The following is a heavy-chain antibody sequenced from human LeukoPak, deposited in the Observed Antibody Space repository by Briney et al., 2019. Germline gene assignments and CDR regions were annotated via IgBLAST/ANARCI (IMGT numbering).Heavy chain of an antibody. V-gene: IGHV3-30*02. CDR3: AKGGSEYDFWSRYYVDY. D-gene: IGHD3-3*01. Sequence: GGSLRLSCAASGFTFSTYGMHWVRQAPGKGLEWVAVIWYGGGSKFYADSVKGRFTISRDNSKNTLYLQMNSLRTEDTAVYYCAKGGSEYDFWSRYYVDYWGQGTLVTVSS. J-gene: IGHJ4*02. CDR1: GFTFSTYG. CDR2: IWYGGGSK.